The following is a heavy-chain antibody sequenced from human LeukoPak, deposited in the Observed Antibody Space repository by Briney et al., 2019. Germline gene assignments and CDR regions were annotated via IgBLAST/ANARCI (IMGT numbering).Heavy chain of an antibody. CDR3: ARDHTGWFDP. V-gene: IGHV3-64*01. CDR1: GFTFSSYW. D-gene: IGHD2-8*02. J-gene: IGHJ5*02. CDR2: ISSNGDSS. Sequence: PGGSLRLSCAASGFTFSSYWMSWVRQAPGKGLEYVSAISSNGDSSYYANSVKGRFTISRDNSKNTLYLQMGSLRAEDMAVYYCARDHTGWFDPWGQGTLVTVSS.